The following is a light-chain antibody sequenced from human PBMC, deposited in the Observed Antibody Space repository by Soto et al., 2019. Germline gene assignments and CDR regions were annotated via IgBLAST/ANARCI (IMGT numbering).Light chain of an antibody. CDR2: KAS. CDR1: QTISSL. CDR3: QQDNSYPLT. J-gene: IGKJ5*01. Sequence: DIQMTQSPSTLSASVGDRVTITCRASQTISSLLAWYQQKPGRAPTLLIYKASTLESGVPSRFSGIGSGTEFTLTISSLQPDDFATYSCQQDNSYPLTFGQGTRLEIK. V-gene: IGKV1-5*03.